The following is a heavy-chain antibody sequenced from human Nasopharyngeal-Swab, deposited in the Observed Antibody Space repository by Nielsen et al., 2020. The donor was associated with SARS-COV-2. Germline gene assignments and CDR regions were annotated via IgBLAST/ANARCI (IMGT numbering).Heavy chain of an antibody. CDR2: IGSNEAET. CDR3: AKRDDYYESSGLGD. CDR1: GFTFGSYS. Sequence: GESLKISCAASGFTFGSYSMHWVRQAPGKGLESVSAIGSNEAETYYADSVKGRFTISRDNSKNILYLQMGTLRPEDTAVYYCAKRDDYYESSGLGDWGQGTLVTVSS. V-gene: IGHV3-64*02. D-gene: IGHD3-22*01. J-gene: IGHJ4*02.